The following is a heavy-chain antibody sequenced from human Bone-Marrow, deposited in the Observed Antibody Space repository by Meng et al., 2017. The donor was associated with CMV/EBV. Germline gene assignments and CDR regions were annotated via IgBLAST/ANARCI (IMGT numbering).Heavy chain of an antibody. D-gene: IGHD2-15*01. V-gene: IGHV3-23*01. Sequence: GGSLRLSCAASGFTFSSYAMSWVRQAPGKGLEWVSAISGSGGSTYYADSVKGRFTISRDNSKNTLYLQMNSLRAEDTAVYYCAKGIREWDYYYGMDVWGQGTTVTVSS. J-gene: IGHJ6*02. CDR2: ISGSGGST. CDR1: GFTFSSYA. CDR3: AKGIREWDYYYGMDV.